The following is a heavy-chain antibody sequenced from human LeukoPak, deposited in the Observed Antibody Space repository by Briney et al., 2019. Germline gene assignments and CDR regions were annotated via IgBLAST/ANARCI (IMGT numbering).Heavy chain of an antibody. D-gene: IGHD3-16*02. CDR2: IYSGGST. Sequence: GGSLRPSCAASGFTVSSNYMSWVRQAPGKGLEWVSVIYSGGSTYYADSVKGRFTISRDNSKNTLYLQMNSLRAEDTAVYYCARWKGELSPYDYWGRGTLVTVSS. CDR3: ARWKGELSPYDY. V-gene: IGHV3-66*02. J-gene: IGHJ4*02. CDR1: GFTVSSNY.